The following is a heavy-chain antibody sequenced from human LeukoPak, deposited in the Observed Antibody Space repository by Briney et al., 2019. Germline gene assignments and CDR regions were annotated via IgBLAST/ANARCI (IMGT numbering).Heavy chain of an antibody. V-gene: IGHV4-61*02. CDR2: IYTSGST. CDR1: GGSISSGSYY. Sequence: SQTLSLTCTVSGGSISSGSYYWSWIRQPAGKGLEWIGRIYTSGSTNYNPSLKSRVTISVDTSMNQFSLKLSSVTAADTAVYYCARDPHCSGGSCYGLPRGYMDVWGKGTTVTVSS. D-gene: IGHD2-15*01. CDR3: ARDPHCSGGSCYGLPRGYMDV. J-gene: IGHJ6*03.